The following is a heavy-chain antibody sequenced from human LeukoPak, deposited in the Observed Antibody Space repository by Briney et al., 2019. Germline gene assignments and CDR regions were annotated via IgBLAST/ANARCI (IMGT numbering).Heavy chain of an antibody. CDR1: GDSLPSNSAA. V-gene: IGHV6-1*01. J-gene: IGHJ4*02. CDR3: ARSAGHFDY. CDR2: TYYRSKWHN. Sequence: SQTLSLTCVISGDSLPSNSAAWNWIRQSPSRGLEWLGRTYYRSKWHNDYTLSVKSRITINPDTSKNQFSLQLNSVTPEDMAVYYCARSAGHFDYWGQGTLVTVSS.